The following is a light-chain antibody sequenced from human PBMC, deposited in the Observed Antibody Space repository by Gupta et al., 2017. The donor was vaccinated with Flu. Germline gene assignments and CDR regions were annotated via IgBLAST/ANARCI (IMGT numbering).Light chain of an antibody. CDR3: MLSVSHGSWV. Sequence: TVVPPEPSFAVAPAGPVAPTSGFGSGAVSPSYYPSWFQHTPGQAPRTLIYNTDTPSSWVPVRSPGSTPGKQAALTIPGAHADDESDYYGMLSVSHGSWVFGGGTKVTVL. CDR2: NTD. J-gene: IGLJ3*02. V-gene: IGLV8-61*01. CDR1: SGAVSPSYY.